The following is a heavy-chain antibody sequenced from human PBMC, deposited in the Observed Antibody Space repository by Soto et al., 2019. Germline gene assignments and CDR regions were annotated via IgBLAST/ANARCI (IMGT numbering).Heavy chain of an antibody. J-gene: IGHJ4*02. V-gene: IGHV3-23*01. CDR3: AKRYYYDNSGLWDS. D-gene: IGHD3-22*01. Sequence: EVQLLESGGDLIQPGGSLRLSCAASGFTFSSFAMSWVRQAPGKGPQWVSTITSGGDTTYYTDSVKGRFTISRDNSKNTLYLQMNSLRAEDTALYYCAKRYYYDNSGLWDSWGQGTLVTVSS. CDR1: GFTFSSFA. CDR2: ITSGGDTT.